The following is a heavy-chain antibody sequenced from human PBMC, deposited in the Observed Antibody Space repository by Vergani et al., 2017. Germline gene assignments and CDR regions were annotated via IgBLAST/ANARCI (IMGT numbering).Heavy chain of an antibody. Sequence: QVQLVESEGGVVQPGRSLTLSCVASGFTFSSHGMHWVRQATGKGLEWVAVIWYDGSNKYYGDSVKGRFTISRDNSKSTLYLQMNSLRTEDTAVYYCATKSCGTPGCQIGYFREWGQGTLVTVSS. CDR1: GFTFSSHG. V-gene: IGHV3-33*01. CDR2: IWYDGSNK. CDR3: ATKSCGTPGCQIGYFRE. J-gene: IGHJ1*01. D-gene: IGHD1-1*01.